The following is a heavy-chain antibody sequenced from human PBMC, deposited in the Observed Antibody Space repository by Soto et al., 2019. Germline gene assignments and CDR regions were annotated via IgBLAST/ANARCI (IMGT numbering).Heavy chain of an antibody. CDR2: ISESGATT. CDR3: ARVPRGYTYAPTDY. V-gene: IGHV3-23*01. J-gene: IGHJ4*02. D-gene: IGHD5-18*01. Sequence: EVQLLESGGGLVQPGGSLRLSCVASGMTFNYHGMGWVRQAPGKGLEWVSSISESGATTYYGDPVKGRFTITRDNSNNTLYLQMNSLRVEDTAVYFCARVPRGYTYAPTDYWGQGTLVTVSS. CDR1: GMTFNYHG.